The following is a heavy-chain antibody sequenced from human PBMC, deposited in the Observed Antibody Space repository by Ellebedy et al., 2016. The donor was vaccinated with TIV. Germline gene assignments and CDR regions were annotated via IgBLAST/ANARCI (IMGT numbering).Heavy chain of an antibody. V-gene: IGHV3-23*01. CDR3: ASLRSPYGDYGIDY. D-gene: IGHD4-17*01. J-gene: IGHJ4*02. CDR2: ISGSGGST. CDR1: GFTFSSYA. Sequence: GESLKISXAASGFTFSSYAMSWVRQAPGKGLEWVSAISGSGGSTYYADSVKGRFTISRDNSKNTLYLQMNSLRAEDTAVYYCASLRSPYGDYGIDYWGQGTLVTVSS.